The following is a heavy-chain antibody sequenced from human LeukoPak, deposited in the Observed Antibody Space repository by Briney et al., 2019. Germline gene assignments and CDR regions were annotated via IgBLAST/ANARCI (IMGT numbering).Heavy chain of an antibody. Sequence: GGSLRLSCAASGFTVSSNYMSWVRQAPGKGPEWVSVIYSGGSTYYADSVKGRFTISRDNSKNTLYLQMNSLRAEDTAVYYCARENSGWYFDYWGQGTLVTVSS. CDR1: GFTVSSNY. D-gene: IGHD6-19*01. V-gene: IGHV3-66*01. J-gene: IGHJ4*02. CDR2: IYSGGST. CDR3: ARENSGWYFDY.